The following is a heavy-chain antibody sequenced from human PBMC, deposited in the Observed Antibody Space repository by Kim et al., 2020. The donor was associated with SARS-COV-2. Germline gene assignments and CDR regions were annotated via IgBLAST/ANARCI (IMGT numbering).Heavy chain of an antibody. J-gene: IGHJ4*02. V-gene: IGHV3-15*01. Sequence: GGSLRLSYAASGFTFSNAWMSWVRQAPGKGLEWVGRIKSKTDGGTTDYAAPVKGRFTISRDDSKNTLYLQMNSLKTEDTAVYYCTTERVGYYYDSSGYAYWGQGTLVTVSS. CDR1: GFTFSNAW. CDR3: TTERVGYYYDSSGYAY. D-gene: IGHD3-22*01. CDR2: IKSKTDGGTT.